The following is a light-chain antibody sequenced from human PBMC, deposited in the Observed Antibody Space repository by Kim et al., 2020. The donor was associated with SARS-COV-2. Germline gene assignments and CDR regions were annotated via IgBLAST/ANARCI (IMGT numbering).Light chain of an antibody. J-gene: IGLJ3*02. CDR1: GSRVGHTY. CDR2: RNN. CDR3: SAWDDGLNGWV. V-gene: IGLV1-47*01. Sequence: GQRCNISCLGGGSRVGHTYLHWYQHLPGTAPRLLIYRNNLRPSGVPDRFSGSKSGTSASLAISGLRSEDEADYYCSAWDDGLNGWVFGGGTQLTVL.